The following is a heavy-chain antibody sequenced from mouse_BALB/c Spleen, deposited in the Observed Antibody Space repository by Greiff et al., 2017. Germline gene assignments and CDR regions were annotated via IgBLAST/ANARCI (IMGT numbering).Heavy chain of an antibody. V-gene: IGHV5-17*02. D-gene: IGHD2-1*01. Sequence: EVKVVESGGGLVQPGGSRKLSCAASGFTFSSFGMHWVRQAPEKGLEWVAYISSGSSTIYYADTVKGRFTISRDNPKNTLFLQMTSLRSEDTAMYYCAVYYGNYDAMDYWGQGTSVTVSS. J-gene: IGHJ4*01. CDR1: GFTFSSFG. CDR3: AVYYGNYDAMDY. CDR2: ISSGSSTI.